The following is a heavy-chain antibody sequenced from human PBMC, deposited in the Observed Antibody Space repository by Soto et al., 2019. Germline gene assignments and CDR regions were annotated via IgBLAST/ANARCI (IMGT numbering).Heavy chain of an antibody. CDR3: ARGGAMGVDY. V-gene: IGHV3-74*01. D-gene: IGHD1-26*01. Sequence: EVQLVESGGGVVQPGGSLRLSCTASGFTFNTHWMHWVRQAPGKGLVWASRIYFDGITTNYADSVKDRLTVSRDNAKNTVYLHVNTLRDEDTAVYYCARGGAMGVDYWGQGTLVTVSS. J-gene: IGHJ4*02. CDR1: GFTFNTHW. CDR2: IYFDGITT.